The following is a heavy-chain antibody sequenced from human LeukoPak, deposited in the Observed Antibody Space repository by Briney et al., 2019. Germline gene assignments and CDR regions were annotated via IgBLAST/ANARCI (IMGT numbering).Heavy chain of an antibody. Sequence: SETLSLTCTVSGGSISSYYWSWIRQPPGKGLERIGYIYYSGSTNYNPSLKSRVAISVDMSKSQFSLELSSVTAADTAIYYCTRHKRWLQFPDAFDVWGQGTMVTVSS. CDR1: GGSISSYY. J-gene: IGHJ3*01. V-gene: IGHV4-59*08. CDR3: TRHKRWLQFPDAFDV. D-gene: IGHD5-24*01. CDR2: IYYSGST.